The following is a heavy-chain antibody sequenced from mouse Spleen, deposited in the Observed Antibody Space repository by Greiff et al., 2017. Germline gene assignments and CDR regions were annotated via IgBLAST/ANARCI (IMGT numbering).Heavy chain of an antibody. Sequence: EVQLVESGGGLVKPGGSLKLSCAASGFTFSDYGMHWVRQAPEKGLEWVAYISSGSSTIYYADTVKGRFTISRDNAKNTLFLQMTSLRSEDTAMYYCARTYYYDGSTPFAYWGQGTLVTVSA. CDR2: ISSGSSTI. CDR3: ARTYYYDGSTPFAY. CDR1: GFTFSDYG. V-gene: IGHV5-17*01. D-gene: IGHD1-1*01. J-gene: IGHJ3*01.